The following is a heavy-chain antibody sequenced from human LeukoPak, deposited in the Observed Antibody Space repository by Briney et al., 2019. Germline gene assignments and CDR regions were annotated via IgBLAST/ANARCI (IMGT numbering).Heavy chain of an antibody. CDR3: AKVVSISWGFFDY. CDR2: ISYDGSNK. D-gene: IGHD6-13*01. V-gene: IGHV3-30-3*01. Sequence: PGGSLRLSCAASGFTFSSYAMHWVRQAPGKGLEWVAVISYDGSNKYYADSVKGRFTISRDNSKNTLYLQMNSLRAEDTAVYYCAKVVSISWGFFDYWGQGTLVTVSS. J-gene: IGHJ4*02. CDR1: GFTFSSYA.